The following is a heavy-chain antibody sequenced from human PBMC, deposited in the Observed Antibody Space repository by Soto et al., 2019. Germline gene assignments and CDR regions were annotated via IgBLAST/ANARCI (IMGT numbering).Heavy chain of an antibody. Sequence: SETLSLTCAVYGGSFSGYYWSWIRQPPGKGLEWIGEINHSGSTNYNPSLKSRVTISVDTSKNQFSLKLSSVTAADTAVYYCARGSCYDFWRGYRILDYWDQGTLVTVSS. CDR1: GGSFSGYY. CDR3: ARGSCYDFWRGYRILDY. D-gene: IGHD3-3*01. V-gene: IGHV4-34*01. CDR2: INHSGST. J-gene: IGHJ4*02.